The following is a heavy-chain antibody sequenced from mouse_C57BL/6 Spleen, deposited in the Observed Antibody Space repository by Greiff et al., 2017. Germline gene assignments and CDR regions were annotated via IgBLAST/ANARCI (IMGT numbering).Heavy chain of an antibody. CDR3: TRYEYDGYAMDY. Sequence: VQLQQSGAELVRPGASVTLSCKASGYTFTDYEMHWVQQTPVHGLEWIGAIDPETGGTAYNQKFKGKAILTADKSSSTAYMKLRSLTSEDSAVYYCTRYEYDGYAMDYWGQGTSVTVSS. J-gene: IGHJ4*01. CDR1: GYTFTDYE. V-gene: IGHV1-15*01. D-gene: IGHD2-4*01. CDR2: IDPETGGT.